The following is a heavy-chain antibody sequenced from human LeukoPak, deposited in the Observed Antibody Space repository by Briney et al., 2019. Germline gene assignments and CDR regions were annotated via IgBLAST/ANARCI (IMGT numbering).Heavy chain of an antibody. Sequence: GRSLRLSCAASGFTFSSYAMHWVRQAPGKGLEWVAVISYDGSNKYYADSVKGRFTISRDNSKNTLYLQMNSLRAEDTAVYYCAREVSSWYPMGYYYYYMDVWGKGTTVTISS. V-gene: IGHV3-30*04. D-gene: IGHD6-13*01. CDR1: GFTFSSYA. J-gene: IGHJ6*03. CDR2: ISYDGSNK. CDR3: AREVSSWYPMGYYYYYMDV.